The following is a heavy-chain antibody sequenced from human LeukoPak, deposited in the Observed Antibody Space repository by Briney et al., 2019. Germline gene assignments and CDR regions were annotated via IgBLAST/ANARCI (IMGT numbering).Heavy chain of an antibody. Sequence: SETLSLTCAVYGGSFSGYYWSWIRQPPGKGLEWIGEINHSGGTNYNPSLKSRVTISVDTSKNQFSLKLSSVTAADTAVYYCAGQGYCSSTSCYDYYYMDVWGKGTTVTVSS. V-gene: IGHV4-34*01. D-gene: IGHD2-2*01. J-gene: IGHJ6*03. CDR2: INHSGGT. CDR1: GGSFSGYY. CDR3: AGQGYCSSTSCYDYYYMDV.